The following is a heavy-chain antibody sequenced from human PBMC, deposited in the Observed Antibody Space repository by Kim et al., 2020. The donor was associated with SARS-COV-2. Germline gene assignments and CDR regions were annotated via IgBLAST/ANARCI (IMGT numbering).Heavy chain of an antibody. CDR1: GFTFSSYA. CDR2: ISYDGSNK. J-gene: IGHJ3*02. Sequence: GGSLRLSCAASGFTFSSYAMHWVRQAPGKGLEWVAVISYDGSNKYYADSVKGRFTISRDNSKNTLYLQMNSLRAEDTAVYYCAREMEVPADMGTFDIWGQGTMVTVSS. V-gene: IGHV3-30-3*01. CDR3: AREMEVPADMGTFDI. D-gene: IGHD2-2*01.